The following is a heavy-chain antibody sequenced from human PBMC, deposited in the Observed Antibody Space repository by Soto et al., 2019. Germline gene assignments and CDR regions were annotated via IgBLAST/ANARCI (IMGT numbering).Heavy chain of an antibody. CDR1: GYTFTSYG. CDR3: ARGDEALPFYGDFSDDY. D-gene: IGHD4-17*01. J-gene: IGHJ4*02. Sequence: QVQLVQSGAEVKKPGASVKVSCKASGYTFTSYGISWVRQAPGQGLEWMGWISAYNGNTNYAQKLQGRVTMTTDTSTITAYRELRSLRSDDTAGYYCARGDEALPFYGDFSDDYWGQGTLVTVSS. CDR2: ISAYNGNT. V-gene: IGHV1-18*01.